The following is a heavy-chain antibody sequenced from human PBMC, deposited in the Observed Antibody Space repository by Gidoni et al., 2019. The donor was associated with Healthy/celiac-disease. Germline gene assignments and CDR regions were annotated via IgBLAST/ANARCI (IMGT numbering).Heavy chain of an antibody. CDR1: GFTFSGSA. Sequence: EVQLVESGGGLVQPGGSLNLYCAPSGFTFSGSAMHWVRQASGKGLAWVGRIRSKTNSYATAYAASVKGRFTISRDDSKNTAYLQMNSLKTEDTAVYYCTRHDSSGYDYWGQGTLVTVSS. CDR3: TRHDSSGYDY. J-gene: IGHJ4*02. CDR2: IRSKTNSYAT. V-gene: IGHV3-73*02. D-gene: IGHD3-22*01.